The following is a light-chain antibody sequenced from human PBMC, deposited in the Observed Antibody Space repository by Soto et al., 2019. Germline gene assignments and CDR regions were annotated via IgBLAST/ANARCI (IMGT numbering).Light chain of an antibody. CDR1: QSVSNS. Sequence: FVVTQSPDTLSLSPGETATLSCRASQSVSNSVAWYQQKPGQTPRLLIYDTSIRATGVPARFSGSRSGAEFTLTISSLQSEDFAVYYCQHYVTWPLTFGGGTKVDI. CDR3: QHYVTWPLT. J-gene: IGKJ4*01. V-gene: IGKV3-15*01. CDR2: DTS.